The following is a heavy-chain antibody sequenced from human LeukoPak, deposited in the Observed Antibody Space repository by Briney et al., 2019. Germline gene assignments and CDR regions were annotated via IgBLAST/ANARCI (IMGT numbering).Heavy chain of an antibody. J-gene: IGHJ5*02. V-gene: IGHV1-18*01. CDR2: ISAYNGNT. CDR1: GYTFTSYG. Sequence: ASVKVSCKASGYTFTSYGISWVRQAPGQGLEWMGWISAYNGNTNYAQKLQGRVTMTTDTSTSTAYMELRSLRSDDTAVYYCARGNPTMYSSGSDKWFDPWGQGTLVTVSS. D-gene: IGHD6-19*01. CDR3: ARGNPTMYSSGSDKWFDP.